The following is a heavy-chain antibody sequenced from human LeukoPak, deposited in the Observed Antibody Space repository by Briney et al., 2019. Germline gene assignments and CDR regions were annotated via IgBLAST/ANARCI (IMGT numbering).Heavy chain of an antibody. CDR2: IYYSGST. V-gene: IGHV4-31*03. CDR1: GGSISSGGYY. Sequence: SETLSLTCTVSGGSISSGGYYWSWIRQHPGKGLEWIGYIYYSGSTYYNPSLKSRVTISVDTSKNQFSLKLSSVTAADTAVYYCARAQPVPVVVPAALPFDYWGQGTPVTVSS. J-gene: IGHJ4*02. D-gene: IGHD2-2*01. CDR3: ARAQPVPVVVPAALPFDY.